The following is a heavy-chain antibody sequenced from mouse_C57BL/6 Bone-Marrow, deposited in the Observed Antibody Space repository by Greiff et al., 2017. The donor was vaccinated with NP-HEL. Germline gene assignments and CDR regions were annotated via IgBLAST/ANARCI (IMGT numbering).Heavy chain of an antibody. CDR2: IYPRSGNT. D-gene: IGHD1-1*01. CDR1: GYTFTSYG. CDR3: AREGITTVVADFDY. J-gene: IGHJ2*01. Sequence: QVQLQQSGAELARPGASVKLSCKASGYTFTSYGISWVKQRTGQGLEWIGEIYPRSGNTYYIEKFKGKATLTADKSSSTAYMELRSLTSEDSAVYFCAREGITTVVADFDYWGQGTTLTVSS. V-gene: IGHV1-81*01.